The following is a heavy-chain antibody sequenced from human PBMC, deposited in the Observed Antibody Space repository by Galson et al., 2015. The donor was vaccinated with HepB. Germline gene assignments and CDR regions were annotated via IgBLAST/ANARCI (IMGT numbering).Heavy chain of an antibody. CDR1: GFTFRDYA. Sequence: SLRLSCAVSGFTFRDYAMSWVRQAPGKGLEWVSGISAGGGSTSYADSVKGRFTISRDNSKNTLYLQINSLRAEDTAVYYCAKDLELAYCSGGSCSPPDYWGQGTLATVSS. CDR3: AKDLELAYCSGGSCSPPDY. J-gene: IGHJ4*02. CDR2: ISAGGGST. V-gene: IGHV3-23*01. D-gene: IGHD2-15*01.